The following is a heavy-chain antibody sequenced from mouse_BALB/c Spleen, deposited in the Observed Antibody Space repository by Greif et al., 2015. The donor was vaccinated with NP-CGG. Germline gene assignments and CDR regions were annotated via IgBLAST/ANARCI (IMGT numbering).Heavy chain of an antibody. CDR2: IRNKPKGYTT. J-gene: IGHJ1*01. Sequence: EVKLVESGGGLVQPGGSLRLSCATSGFTFTDYYMSWVRQPPGKALEWLGFIRNKPKGYTTEYSASVKGRFTISSDNSKSSVYLKRNVRRAVDSVIYFCSIDINYDDIYGGFDVWCSGTTVSVSS. CDR1: GFTFTDYY. CDR3: SIDINYDDIYGGFDV. V-gene: IGHV7-3*02. D-gene: IGHD2-4*01.